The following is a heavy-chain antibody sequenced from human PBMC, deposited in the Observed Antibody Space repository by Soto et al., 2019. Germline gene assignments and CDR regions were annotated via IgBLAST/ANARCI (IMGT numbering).Heavy chain of an antibody. CDR3: ARDLEGGHWGYYYMDV. V-gene: IGHV1-69*08. CDR1: GGTFSSYT. Sequence: VQLVQSGAEVKKPGSSVKVSCKASGGTFSSYTISWVRQAPGQGLEWMGRIIPILGIANYAQKFQGRVTITADKSTSTAYMELSSLRSEDTAVYYCARDLEGGHWGYYYMDVWGKGTTVTVSS. D-gene: IGHD7-27*01. J-gene: IGHJ6*03. CDR2: IIPILGIA.